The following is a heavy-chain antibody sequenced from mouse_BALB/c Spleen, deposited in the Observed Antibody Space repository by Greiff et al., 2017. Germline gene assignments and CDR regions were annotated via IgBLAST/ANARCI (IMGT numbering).Heavy chain of an antibody. CDR1: GYTFTSYW. CDR3: ARSGDGYPAY. J-gene: IGHJ3*01. Sequence: QVQLKQPGAELVKPGASVKLSCKASGYTFTSYWMHWVKQRPGQGLEWIGEINPSNGRTNYNEKFKSKATLTVDKSSSTAYMQLSSLTSEDSAVYYCARSGDGYPAYWGQGTLVTVSA. V-gene: IGHV1S81*02. CDR2: INPSNGRT. D-gene: IGHD2-3*01.